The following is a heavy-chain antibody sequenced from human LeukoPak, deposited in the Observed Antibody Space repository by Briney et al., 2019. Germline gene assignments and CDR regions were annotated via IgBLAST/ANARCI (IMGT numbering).Heavy chain of an antibody. CDR2: INPNSGST. CDR3: ARGLIAARRGYYMDV. J-gene: IGHJ6*03. Sequence: ASVKVSCKASGYTFTGYYMHWVRQAPGQGLEWMGGINPNSGSTNYAQKFQGRVTMTRDTSISTAYMELSRLRSDDTAVYYCARGLIAARRGYYMDVWGKGTTVTVSS. CDR1: GYTFTGYY. D-gene: IGHD6-6*01. V-gene: IGHV1-2*02.